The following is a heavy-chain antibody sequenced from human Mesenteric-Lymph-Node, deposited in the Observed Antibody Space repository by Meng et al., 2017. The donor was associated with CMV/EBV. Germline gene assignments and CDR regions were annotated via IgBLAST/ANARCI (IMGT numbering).Heavy chain of an antibody. CDR3: AKGSALGGGYYFDY. CDR1: GFTFSSYS. V-gene: IGHV3-23*01. D-gene: IGHD2-21*02. CDR2: ISGSGGST. Sequence: GGSLRLSCAASGFTFSSYSMNWVRQAPGKGLEWVSAISGSGGSTYYADSVKGRFTISRDNSKNTLYLQMNSLRDEDTARYYCAKGSALGGGYYFDYWGQGTLVTVSS. J-gene: IGHJ4*02.